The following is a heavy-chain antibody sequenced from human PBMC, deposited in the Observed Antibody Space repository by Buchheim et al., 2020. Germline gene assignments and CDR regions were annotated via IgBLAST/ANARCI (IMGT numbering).Heavy chain of an antibody. Sequence: QVQLVESGGGVVQPGRSLRLSCAASGFTFSRYHMHWVRQAPGKGLEWLAVISYDGSHKYYADSVKGRFTISRDNSKNTLYLQMNSLRAEDTAVYYCAKDRGESSGGSCPNYFDYWGQGTL. CDR2: ISYDGSHK. V-gene: IGHV3-30*18. CDR3: AKDRGESSGGSCPNYFDY. J-gene: IGHJ4*02. D-gene: IGHD2-15*01. CDR1: GFTFSRYH.